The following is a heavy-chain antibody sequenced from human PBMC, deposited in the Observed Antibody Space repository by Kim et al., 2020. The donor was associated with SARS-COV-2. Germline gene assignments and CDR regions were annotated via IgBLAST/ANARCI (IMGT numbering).Heavy chain of an antibody. Sequence: GGSLRLSCAASGFTFSSYAMHWVRQAPGKGLEYVSAISSNGGSTYYANSVKGRFTISRDNSKNTLYLQMGSLRAEDMAVYYCAREQYYYDSSGWERYYYYYGMDGWGQGTTVTVSS. V-gene: IGHV3-64*01. J-gene: IGHJ6*02. CDR3: AREQYYYDSSGWERYYYYYGMDG. CDR2: ISSNGGST. D-gene: IGHD3-22*01. CDR1: GFTFSSYA.